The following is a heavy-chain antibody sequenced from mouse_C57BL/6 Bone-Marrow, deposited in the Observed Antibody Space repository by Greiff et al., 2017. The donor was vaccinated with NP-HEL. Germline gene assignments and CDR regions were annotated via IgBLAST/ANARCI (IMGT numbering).Heavy chain of an antibody. CDR2: ISSGGSYT. D-gene: IGHD1-1*01. CDR1: GFTFSSYG. CDR3: ASPYYGSLDY. V-gene: IGHV5-6*01. Sequence: EVKLVESGGDLVKPGGSLKLSCAASGFTFSSYGMSWVRQTPDKRLEWVATISSGGSYTYYPASVKGRFTISRDNAKNTLYLQVSSLKSDDTAMYYCASPYYGSLDYWGQGTTLTVSS. J-gene: IGHJ2*01.